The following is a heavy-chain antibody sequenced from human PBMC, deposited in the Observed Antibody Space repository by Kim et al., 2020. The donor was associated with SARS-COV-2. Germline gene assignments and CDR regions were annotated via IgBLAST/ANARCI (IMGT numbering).Heavy chain of an antibody. CDR1: VGSISSSSYY. CDR2: IYYSGST. J-gene: IGHJ6*03. Sequence: SETLSLTCTVSVGSISSSSYYWGWIRQPPGKGLEWIGSIYYSGSTYYNPSLKSRVTISVDTSKNQFSLKLSSVTAADTAVYYCARRSNYYYYMDVWGKGTTVTVSS. V-gene: IGHV4-39*01. CDR3: ARRSNYYYYMDV.